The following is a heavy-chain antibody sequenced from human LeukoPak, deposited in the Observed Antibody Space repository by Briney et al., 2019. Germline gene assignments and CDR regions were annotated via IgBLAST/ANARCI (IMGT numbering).Heavy chain of an antibody. J-gene: IGHJ4*02. D-gene: IGHD3-22*01. CDR1: GYSFTSYW. Sequence: GESLKISCKGSGYSFTSYWISWVRQMPGKGLEWMGRIDPSDSYTNYSPSFQGHVTISADKPISTAYLQWSSLKASDTAMYYCARHVMHYYDSSGAPNPDYWGQGTLVTVSS. CDR3: ARHVMHYYDSSGAPNPDY. CDR2: IDPSDSYT. V-gene: IGHV5-10-1*01.